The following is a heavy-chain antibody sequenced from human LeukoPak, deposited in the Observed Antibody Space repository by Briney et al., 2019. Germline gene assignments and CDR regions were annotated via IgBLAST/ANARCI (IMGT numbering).Heavy chain of an antibody. D-gene: IGHD6-6*01. CDR3: AARIAARPFDY. V-gene: IGHV1-69*05. CDR1: GGTFSSYA. J-gene: IGHJ4*02. Sequence: ASVKVSCKASGGTFSSYAISWVRQAPGQGLEWMGGIIPIFGAANYAQKFQGRVTITTDESTSTAYMELSSLRSEDTAVYYCAARIAARPFDYWGQGTLVTVSS. CDR2: IIPIFGAA.